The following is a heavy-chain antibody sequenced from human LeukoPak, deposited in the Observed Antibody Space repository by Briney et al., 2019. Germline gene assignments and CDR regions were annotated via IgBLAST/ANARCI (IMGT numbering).Heavy chain of an antibody. D-gene: IGHD6-13*01. J-gene: IGHJ6*03. CDR1: GYTFTAYY. Sequence: ASVKVSCKVSGYTFTAYYMHWVRQAPGQGLEWMGWISAYNGNTNYALKLQGRVTMTTDTSTSTAYMELRSLRSDDTAVYYCARDLYSSSWSPSGYMDVWGKGTTVTVSS. CDR3: ARDLYSSSWSPSGYMDV. CDR2: ISAYNGNT. V-gene: IGHV1-18*04.